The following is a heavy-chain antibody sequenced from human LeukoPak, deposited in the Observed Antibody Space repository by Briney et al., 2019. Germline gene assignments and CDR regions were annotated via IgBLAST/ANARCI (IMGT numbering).Heavy chain of an antibody. J-gene: IGHJ4*02. CDR1: GGSISNYY. V-gene: IGHV4-59*01. CDR2: IYNSGST. D-gene: IGHD1-1*01. CDR3: ARRNDEYYFDY. Sequence: PSETLSLTCSVSGGSISNYYWSWIRQSPGKGLECIGYIYNSGSTTYNPSLKSRVTISVDTSKNQFSLRLSSVTAADTAVYYCARRNDEYYFDYWGQGTLVTVSS.